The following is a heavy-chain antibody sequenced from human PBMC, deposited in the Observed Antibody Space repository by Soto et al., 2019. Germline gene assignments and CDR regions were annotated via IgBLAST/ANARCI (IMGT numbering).Heavy chain of an antibody. CDR3: SSVLRYFDWLLKY. Sequence: SETLSLTCTVSGGSISSSSYYWGWIRQPPGKGLEWIGSIYYSGSTYYNPSLKSRVTISVDTSKNQFSLKLSSVTAADTAVYYCSSVLRYFDWLLKYWGQGTLVTVSS. V-gene: IGHV4-39*01. CDR1: GGSISSSSYY. CDR2: IYYSGST. J-gene: IGHJ4*02. D-gene: IGHD3-9*01.